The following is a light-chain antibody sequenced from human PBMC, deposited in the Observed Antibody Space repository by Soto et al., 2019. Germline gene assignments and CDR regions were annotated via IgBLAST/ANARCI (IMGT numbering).Light chain of an antibody. CDR2: DVN. J-gene: IGLJ1*01. CDR1: SSDVGGYNY. CDR3: CSYAGSPYV. Sequence: QSVLTQPRSVSGSPGQSVTISCTGTSSDVGGYNYVSWYQQHPGKAPKLMIYDVNKRPSGVPDRFSGSKSGNTASLTITGLQAEDEADYYCCSYAGSPYVFGTGTKSPS. V-gene: IGLV2-11*01.